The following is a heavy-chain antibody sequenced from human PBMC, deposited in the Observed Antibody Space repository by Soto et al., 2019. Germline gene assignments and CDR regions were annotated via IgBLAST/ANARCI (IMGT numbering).Heavy chain of an antibody. CDR3: ARDQIRVDDSSGYYYPGAFDI. D-gene: IGHD3-22*01. Sequence: GASVKVSCKACGYTFTSYAMHWVRQAPGQRLEWMGWINAGNGNTKYSQKFQGRVTITRDTSASTAYMELSSLRSEDTAVYYCARDQIRVDDSSGYYYPGAFDIWGQGTMVTVSS. CDR1: GYTFTSYA. V-gene: IGHV1-3*01. J-gene: IGHJ3*02. CDR2: INAGNGNT.